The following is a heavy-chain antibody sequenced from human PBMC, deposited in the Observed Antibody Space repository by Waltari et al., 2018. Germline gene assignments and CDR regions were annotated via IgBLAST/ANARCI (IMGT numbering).Heavy chain of an antibody. V-gene: IGHV1-2*05. Sequence: QVQLVQSGAEVKKPGASVKGSCKASGYPFTTYHIQWVRQAPGQGLEWLGRIPPTRDYTNDAKKCQCRPTVTGLTSISTVYMEWSGLTSDDTGLYFCAREQLVGWGAIDYWGQGTLVTVSS. J-gene: IGHJ4*02. CDR1: GYPFTTYH. D-gene: IGHD1-1*01. CDR3: AREQLVGWGAIDY. CDR2: IPPTRDYT.